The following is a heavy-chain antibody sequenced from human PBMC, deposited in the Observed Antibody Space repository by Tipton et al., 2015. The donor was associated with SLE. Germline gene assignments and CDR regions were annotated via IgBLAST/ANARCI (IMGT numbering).Heavy chain of an antibody. CDR1: GDSVYRHY. J-gene: IGHJ5*01. D-gene: IGHD3-16*02. Sequence: TLSLTCNVSGDSVYRHYWAWIRQAPGKGLEWIGYIYYIGSTNYSPSLKSRVSMSIDTSKNEFSLKLSSVTAADTAVYFCARGYLDYDGGTYRYATWFDSWGQGTLVTVSS. V-gene: IGHV4-59*02. CDR3: ARGYLDYDGGTYRYATWFDS. CDR2: IYYIGST.